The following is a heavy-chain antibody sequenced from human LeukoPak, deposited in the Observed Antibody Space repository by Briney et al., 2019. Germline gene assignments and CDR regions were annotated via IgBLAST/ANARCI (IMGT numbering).Heavy chain of an antibody. Sequence: ASVKVSCKASGYTFTSYGISWVRQAPGRGLDWMGWISAYNGNTNYAQKLQGRVTLTTGTSTRTAYMELRSLRSDDTGVYYCARVEGYYYYMDVWGKGTTVTVSS. J-gene: IGHJ6*03. CDR2: ISAYNGNT. CDR3: ARVEGYYYYMDV. D-gene: IGHD1-1*01. CDR1: GYTFTSYG. V-gene: IGHV1-18*01.